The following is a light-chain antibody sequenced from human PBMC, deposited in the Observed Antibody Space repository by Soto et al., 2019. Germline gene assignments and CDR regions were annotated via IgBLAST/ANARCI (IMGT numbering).Light chain of an antibody. CDR1: SSDVGGYNY. V-gene: IGLV2-14*01. CDR3: SSYTSSSTLYV. Sequence: QSVLTQPASVSGSPGQSITISCTGTSSDVGGYNYVSWYQQHPGKAPKLLIYDVSTRPSGVPNRFSGSKSGNTASLSISGLQAEDEADYYCSSYTSSSTLYVFGTGTKVTVL. J-gene: IGLJ1*01. CDR2: DVS.